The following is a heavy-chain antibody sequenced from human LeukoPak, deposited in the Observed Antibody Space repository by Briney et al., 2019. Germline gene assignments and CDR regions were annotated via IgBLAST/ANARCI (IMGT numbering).Heavy chain of an antibody. CDR1: GYSMRSGYY. CDR2: THHSGST. Sequence: SETLSLTCTVSGYSMRSGYYWGWIRQPPGKGLEWIGSTHHSGSTNYNPSLKSRVTISVDTSKNQFSLKLNSVTAADTAVYYCARVPHGETVFGVVLYWLDPWGQGTLVTVFS. J-gene: IGHJ5*02. V-gene: IGHV4-38-2*02. CDR3: ARVPHGETVFGVVLYWLDP. D-gene: IGHD3-3*01.